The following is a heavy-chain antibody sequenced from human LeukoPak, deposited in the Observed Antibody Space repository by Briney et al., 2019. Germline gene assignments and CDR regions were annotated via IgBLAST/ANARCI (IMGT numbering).Heavy chain of an antibody. V-gene: IGHV3-48*03. CDR1: GFTFSSYE. D-gene: IGHD2-15*01. J-gene: IGHJ4*02. Sequence: GGSLSLSCAASGFTFSSYEMNWFRRAPGKGLEWVSYISSRVSTIYYADSVKGRFTISRDNSKNTLFLQMNSLRAEDTAIYYCTKAPIVSCSGAFCHPFDSWGQGTLVTVSS. CDR3: TKAPIVSCSGAFCHPFDS. CDR2: ISSRVSTI.